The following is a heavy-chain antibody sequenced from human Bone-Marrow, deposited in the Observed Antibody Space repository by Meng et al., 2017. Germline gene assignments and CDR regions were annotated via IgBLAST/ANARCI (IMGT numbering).Heavy chain of an antibody. Sequence: GGSLRLSCAASGFTFSSYAMHWVRQAPGKGLEWVAFISYDGSNKYYADSVKGRFTISRDNSKNMLYLEMNSLRAGDTAVYYCARDTIPYSYGEKNFDYWGQGTLVTVSS. V-gene: IGHV3-30*01. J-gene: IGHJ4*02. CDR2: ISYDGSNK. D-gene: IGHD5-18*01. CDR1: GFTFSSYA. CDR3: ARDTIPYSYGEKNFDY.